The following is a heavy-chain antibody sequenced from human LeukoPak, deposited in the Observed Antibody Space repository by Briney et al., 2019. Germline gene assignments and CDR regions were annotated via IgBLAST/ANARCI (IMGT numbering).Heavy chain of an antibody. CDR2: IYYSGST. CDR1: GGSISSSSYY. J-gene: IGHJ4*02. D-gene: IGHD6-6*01. CDR3: GRGGSSSSFDY. V-gene: IGHV4-39*07. Sequence: SETLSLTCTVSGGSISSSSYYWGWIRQPPGKGLEWIGSIYYSGSTYYNPSLTSRVTISVDTSKNQFSLKLSSVTAADTAVYYCGRGGSSSSFDYWGQGALVTVSS.